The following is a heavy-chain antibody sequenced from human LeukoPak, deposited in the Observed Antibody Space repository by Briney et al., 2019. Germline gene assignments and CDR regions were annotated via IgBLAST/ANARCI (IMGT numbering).Heavy chain of an antibody. CDR2: VGDGGSFT. D-gene: IGHD6-13*01. CDR1: GFSLSYYA. Sequence: GGSLRLSCTPSGFSLSYYALTWVRQAPGKGLSWVSTVGDGGSFTRYAESVRGRFTISRDNSKNTLYLQMNSLRAEDTAVYYCAKDKRRAAAGTIDYWGQGTLVTVSS. CDR3: AKDKRRAAAGTIDY. V-gene: IGHV3-23*01. J-gene: IGHJ4*02.